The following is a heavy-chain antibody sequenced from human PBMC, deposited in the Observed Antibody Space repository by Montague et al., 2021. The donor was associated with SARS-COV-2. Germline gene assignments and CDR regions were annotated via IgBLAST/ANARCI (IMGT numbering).Heavy chain of an antibody. CDR1: GGSIRSYY. J-gene: IGHJ4*02. Sequence: SETLSLTCTVSGGSIRSYYWSWIRQPPGKGLEWIGEIYSSGSTSYNPSLKSRVTISMDTSKSQFSLKLTSVTAADTAVYYCARHTRGWQPFDFWGQGTLVTVSS. CDR3: ARHTRGWQPFDF. V-gene: IGHV4-59*01. D-gene: IGHD6-19*01. CDR2: IYSSGST.